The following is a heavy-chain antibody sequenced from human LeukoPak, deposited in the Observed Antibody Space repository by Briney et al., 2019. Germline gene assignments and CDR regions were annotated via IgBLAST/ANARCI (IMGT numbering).Heavy chain of an antibody. CDR2: IWYDGSNK. V-gene: IGHV3-33*01. J-gene: IGHJ4*02. CDR1: GFTFSSYG. Sequence: GRSLRLSCAASGFTFSSYGMQWVRQAPGKGLEWVAVIWYDGSNKYYADSVKGRFTISRDNSKNTLYLQMNSLRAEETAVYYCARDQEDYYDSSGYYSYYFDYWGQGTLVTVSS. D-gene: IGHD3-22*01. CDR3: ARDQEDYYDSSGYYSYYFDY.